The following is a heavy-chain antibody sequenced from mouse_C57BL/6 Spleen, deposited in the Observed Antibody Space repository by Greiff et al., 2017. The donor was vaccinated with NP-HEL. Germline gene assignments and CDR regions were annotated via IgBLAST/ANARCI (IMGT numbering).Heavy chain of an antibody. J-gene: IGHJ2*01. CDR2: IRNIANGYTT. CDR3: ARYYYDGYYSYCDY. D-gene: IGHD2-3*01. CDR1: GFTFTDYY. Sequence: EVKLMESGGGLVQPGGSLSLSCAATGFTFTDYYMSWVRQPPGNALEWLGFIRNIANGYTTEYSASVKGPFTISRDNSQSILYLQMNALRAEDSATDYCARYYYDGYYSYCDYWGQGTTLTVSS. V-gene: IGHV7-3*01.